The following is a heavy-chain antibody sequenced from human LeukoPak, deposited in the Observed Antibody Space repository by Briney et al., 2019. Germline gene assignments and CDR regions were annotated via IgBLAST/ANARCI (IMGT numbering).Heavy chain of an antibody. J-gene: IGHJ5*02. CDR2: IHPINSET. CDR1: GYRFTTHW. Sequence: GESLQISCKVSGYRFTTHWIGGVRQMPGKGLEWMGIIHPINSETRYSPSFEGQVTISADTSISTVFLQWNSLKSSDTAMYYCARRGSYYWFDPWGQGTLVTVSS. V-gene: IGHV5-51*01. CDR3: ARRGSYYWFDP. D-gene: IGHD1-26*01.